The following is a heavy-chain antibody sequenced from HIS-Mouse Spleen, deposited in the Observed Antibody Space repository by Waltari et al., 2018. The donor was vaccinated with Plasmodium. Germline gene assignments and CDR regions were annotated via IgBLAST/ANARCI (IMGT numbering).Heavy chain of an antibody. J-gene: IGHJ2*01. CDR2: IKQDGSEK. CDR3: AREFGTGNWYFDL. D-gene: IGHD7-27*01. Sequence: EVQLVESGGGLVQPGGSLRLPCAASGFNFSRYWMMWVRQAPGKGLGWVANIKQDGSEKYYVDSVKGRFTISRDNAKNSLYLQMNSLRAEDTAVYYCAREFGTGNWYFDLWGRGTLVTVSS. V-gene: IGHV3-7*01. CDR1: GFNFSRYW.